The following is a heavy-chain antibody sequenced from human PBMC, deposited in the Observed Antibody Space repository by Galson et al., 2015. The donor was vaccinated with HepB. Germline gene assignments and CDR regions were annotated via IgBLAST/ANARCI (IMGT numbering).Heavy chain of an antibody. J-gene: IGHJ6*02. CDR2: TYYRSKWYN. CDR1: GDSVSSRSAA. V-gene: IGHV6-1*01. CDR3: ARELEEEYYYYGMDV. D-gene: IGHD1-1*01. Sequence: CAISGDSVSSRSAAWNWIRQSPSRGLEWLGRTYYRSKWYNDYAVSVKSRITINPDTSKNRFSLQLNSVTPEDTAVYYCARELEEEYYYYGMDVWGQGTTVTVSS.